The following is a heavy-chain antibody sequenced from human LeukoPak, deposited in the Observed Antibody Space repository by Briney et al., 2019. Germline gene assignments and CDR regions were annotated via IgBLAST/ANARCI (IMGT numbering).Heavy chain of an antibody. D-gene: IGHD3-22*01. J-gene: IGHJ5*02. CDR3: ARFENYYDSSGYYNWFDP. Sequence: PSETLSLTCTVSGGSISSHYWSWIRQPPGKGLEWIGYIYYSGSTNYNPSLKSRVTISVDTSKNQFSLKLSSVTAADTAVYYCARFENYYDSSGYYNWFDPWGQGTQVTVSS. CDR2: IYYSGST. V-gene: IGHV4-59*11. CDR1: GGSISSHY.